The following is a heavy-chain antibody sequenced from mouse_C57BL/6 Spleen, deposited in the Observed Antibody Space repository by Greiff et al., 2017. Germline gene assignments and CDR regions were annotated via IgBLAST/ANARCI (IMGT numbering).Heavy chain of an antibody. CDR1: GYTFTSYW. J-gene: IGHJ3*01. V-gene: IGHV1-52*01. CDR2: IDPSDSET. D-gene: IGHD4-1*01. Sequence: QVQLKESGAELVRPGSSVKLSCKASGYTFTSYWMHWVKQRPIQGLEWIGNIDPSDSETHYNQKFKDKATLTVDKSSSTAYMQLSSLTSEDSAVYYCAREGTGTSWFAYWGQGTLVTVSA. CDR3: AREGTGTSWFAY.